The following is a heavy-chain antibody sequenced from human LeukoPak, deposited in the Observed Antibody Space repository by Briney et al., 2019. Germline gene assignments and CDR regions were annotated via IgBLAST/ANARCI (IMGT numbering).Heavy chain of an antibody. CDR3: ARGPNSSGWFTGSRGAFDI. CDR2: INPNSGGT. Sequence: ASVKVSCKASGYTFTGYYMRWVRQAPGQGLEWMGWINPNSGGTNYAQKFQGRVTMTRDTSISTAYMELSRLRSDDTAVYYCARGPNSSGWFTGSRGAFDIWGQGTMVTVSS. D-gene: IGHD6-19*01. V-gene: IGHV1-2*02. CDR1: GYTFTGYY. J-gene: IGHJ3*02.